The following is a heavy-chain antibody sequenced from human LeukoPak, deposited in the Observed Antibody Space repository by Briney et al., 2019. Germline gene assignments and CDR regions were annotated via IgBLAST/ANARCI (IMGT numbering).Heavy chain of an antibody. J-gene: IGHJ6*02. V-gene: IGHV1-8*01. D-gene: IGHD2-15*01. CDR2: MSPNSGNT. CDR3: ARMVAATSFYYYGMDV. Sequence: ASVKVSCKASGYTFTSYDINWVRQATGQGLEWMGWMSPNSGNTGYAQKFQGRVTMTRNTSISTAYMELSSLRSEDTAVYYCARMVAATSFYYYGMDVWGQGTTVTVSS. CDR1: GYTFTSYD.